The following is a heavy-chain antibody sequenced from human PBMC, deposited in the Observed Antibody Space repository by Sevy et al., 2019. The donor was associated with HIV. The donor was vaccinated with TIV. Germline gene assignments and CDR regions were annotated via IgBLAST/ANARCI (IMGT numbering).Heavy chain of an antibody. D-gene: IGHD2-8*02. Sequence: GGSLRLSCAASGFSFSHAWMTWVRQAPGKGLEWGGRIKSKPDGGTIDYAAPVKGRFTISRDDSKNTLYLQMNSLKTEDTAVYYCSTDPIIVLLVTDGMDVWGQGTTVTVSS. CDR2: IKSKPDGGTI. CDR3: STDPIIVLLVTDGMDV. V-gene: IGHV3-15*01. J-gene: IGHJ6*02. CDR1: GFSFSHAW.